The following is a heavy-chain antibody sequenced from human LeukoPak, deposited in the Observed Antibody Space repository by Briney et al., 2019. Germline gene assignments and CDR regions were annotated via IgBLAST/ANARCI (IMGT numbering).Heavy chain of an antibody. CDR3: ARLKLLRYFDWPILGIGGYFDY. CDR1: GGSFSGYY. J-gene: IGHJ4*02. D-gene: IGHD3-9*01. V-gene: IGHV4-34*01. Sequence: SETLSLTCAVYGGSFSGYYWSWIRQPPGKGLEWIGEINHSGSTNYNPSLKSRVTISVDTSKNQFSLKLSSVTAADTAVYYCARLKLLRYFDWPILGIGGYFDYWGQGTLVTVSS. CDR2: INHSGST.